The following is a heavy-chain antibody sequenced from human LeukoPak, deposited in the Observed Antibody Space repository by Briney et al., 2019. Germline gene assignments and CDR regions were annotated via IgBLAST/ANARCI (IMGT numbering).Heavy chain of an antibody. CDR2: ISADGGTT. Sequence: GSLRLSCAASGFTFDDYAMHWVRQAPGKGLEWVSVISADGGTTFYADSVKGRFTFSRDNSKNSLHLQMNSLRTEDTALYYCAKDLSGDGYNWGIFDYWGQGTLVTVSS. V-gene: IGHV3-43*02. J-gene: IGHJ4*02. D-gene: IGHD5-24*01. CDR3: AKDLSGDGYNWGIFDY. CDR1: GFTFDDYA.